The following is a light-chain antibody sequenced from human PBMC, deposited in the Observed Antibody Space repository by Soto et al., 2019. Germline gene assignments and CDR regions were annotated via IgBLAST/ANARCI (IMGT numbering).Light chain of an antibody. Sequence: EIVMTKSPATLSLSPGERATLSCSASQSVCTYVAGYQQKPGQAPRLLIYDSSKRATDIPARFSGSGSGTDFTLTISSLEPEDFAVYYCQQRSIWPPAFGGGTKVEIK. CDR2: DSS. V-gene: IGKV3-11*01. CDR1: QSVCTY. CDR3: QQRSIWPPA. J-gene: IGKJ4*01.